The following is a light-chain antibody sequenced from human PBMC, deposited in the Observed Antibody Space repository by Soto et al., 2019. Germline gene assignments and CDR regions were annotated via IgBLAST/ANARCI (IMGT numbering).Light chain of an antibody. CDR2: AAS. J-gene: IGKJ1*01. CDR3: QQYNNWWT. CDR1: ETVRSN. V-gene: IGKV3D-15*01. Sequence: VMTQSPDTLSVSPGERATLSCRASETVRSNLAWYQQKPGQAPRLLIYAASTRATGIPARFIGNGSGTEFTLTISSLQSEDFAVYYCQQYNNWWTFGQGTKWIS.